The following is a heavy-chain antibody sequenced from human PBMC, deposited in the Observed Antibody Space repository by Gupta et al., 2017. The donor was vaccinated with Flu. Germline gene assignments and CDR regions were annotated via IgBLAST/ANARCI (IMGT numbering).Heavy chain of an antibody. CDR2: IDHSGSF. CDR3: VRERGGSPGYFDC. CDR1: GGSFTSYY. D-gene: IGHD2-15*01. Sequence: QVQLQQWGAGLLKPSETLSLTCAVYGGSFTSYYWSWVRQPPGKGLEWIGEIDHSGSFSYNPSLKTRVTISVDTSQSQFSLKLSSMTATDTAVYYCVRERGGSPGYFDCWGQGTLVTVSS. J-gene: IGHJ4*02. V-gene: IGHV4-34*01.